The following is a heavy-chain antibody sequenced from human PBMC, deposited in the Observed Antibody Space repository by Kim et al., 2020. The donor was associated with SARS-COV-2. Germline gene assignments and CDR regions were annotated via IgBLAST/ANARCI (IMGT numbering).Heavy chain of an antibody. D-gene: IGHD3-10*01. J-gene: IGHJ6*02. Sequence: TSLKTRLTISKDTSKNQVVLTMTNMDPVDTATYYCARKHISGDYYYGMDVWGQGTTVTVSS. CDR3: ARKHISGDYYYGMDV. V-gene: IGHV2-70*01.